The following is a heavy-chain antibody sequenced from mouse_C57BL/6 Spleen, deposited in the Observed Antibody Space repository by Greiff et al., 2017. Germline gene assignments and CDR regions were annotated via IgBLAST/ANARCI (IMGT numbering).Heavy chain of an antibody. CDR1: GYSFTGYY. J-gene: IGHJ1*03. D-gene: IGHD2-10*02. CDR2: INPSTGGT. CDR3: ARSGLSVYGKSPWYFDV. V-gene: IGHV1-42*01. Sequence: EVKLQESGPELVKPGASVKISCKASGYSFTGYYMNWVKQSPEKSLEWIGEINPSTGGTTYNQKFKAKATLTVDKSSSNAYMLLKSLTSDDSAVYCCARSGLSVYGKSPWYFDVWGTVSTVTVSS.